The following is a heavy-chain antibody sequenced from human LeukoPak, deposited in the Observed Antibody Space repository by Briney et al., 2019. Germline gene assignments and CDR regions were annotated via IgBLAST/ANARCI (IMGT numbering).Heavy chain of an antibody. CDR3: ARDFATYYYDSSVDY. V-gene: IGHV3-43D*03. CDR2: ISWDGGST. D-gene: IGHD3-22*01. Sequence: GGSLRLSCAASGFTFDDYAMHWVRQAPGKGLEWVSLISWDGGSTYYADSVKGRFTISRDNAKNSLYLQMNSLRAEDTAVYYCARDFATYYYDSSVDYWGQGTLVTVSS. J-gene: IGHJ4*02. CDR1: GFTFDDYA.